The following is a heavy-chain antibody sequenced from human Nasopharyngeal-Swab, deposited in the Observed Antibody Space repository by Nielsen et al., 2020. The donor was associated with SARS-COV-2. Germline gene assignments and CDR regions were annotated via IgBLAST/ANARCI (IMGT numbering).Heavy chain of an antibody. CDR3: ASYYVGVDGQKRFDD. Sequence: SETLSLTCTVSGGSISSPNYYWGWIRQSPGKGLEWIGNIYYSGSTYYNPSLKSRVTISIDTPKNQFSLRLSSVTAADTAVFYCASYYVGVDGQKRFDDWGQGTLVTVSS. D-gene: IGHD1-26*01. V-gene: IGHV4-39*01. CDR1: GGSISSPNYY. J-gene: IGHJ4*02. CDR2: IYYSGST.